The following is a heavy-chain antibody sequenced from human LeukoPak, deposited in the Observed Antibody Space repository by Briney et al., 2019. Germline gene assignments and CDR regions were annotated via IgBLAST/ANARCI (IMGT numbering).Heavy chain of an antibody. CDR2: ISGSGAST. D-gene: IGHD4-17*01. V-gene: IGHV3-23*01. CDR3: AKERSPTVTASLS. Sequence: GGSLRLSCAASGFTFSSYAMSWVRQAPGKGLEWVSAISGSGASTYYANSVKGRFTISRDNSKNPLYLQMNSLRAEDTAVYYCAKERSPTVTASLSWGQGTLVTVSS. J-gene: IGHJ4*02. CDR1: GFTFSSYA.